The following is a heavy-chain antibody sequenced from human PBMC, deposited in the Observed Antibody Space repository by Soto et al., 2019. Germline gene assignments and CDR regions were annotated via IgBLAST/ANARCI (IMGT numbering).Heavy chain of an antibody. V-gene: IGHV4-59*12. CDR2: IYYSGST. J-gene: IGHJ4*02. CDR1: GGSISSYY. CDR3: ARVAGAMVAGNY. Sequence: PSETLSLTCTVSGGSISSYYWSWIRQPPGKGLEWIGYIYYSGSTNYNPSLKSRVTISVDTSKNQFSLKLSSVTAADTAVYYCARVAGAMVAGNYWGQGTLVTVSS. D-gene: IGHD5-18*01.